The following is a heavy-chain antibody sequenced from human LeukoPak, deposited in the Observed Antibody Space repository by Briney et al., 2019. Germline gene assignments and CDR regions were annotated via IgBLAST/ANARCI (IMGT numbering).Heavy chain of an antibody. V-gene: IGHV4-59*10. CDR3: AGGARFGDLFH. CDR2: IYASGGT. CDR1: GDSISPYY. Sequence: SETLSLTCAVSGDSISPYYWAWIRQPAGKGLEWIGPIYASGGTNYNPALRSRVAMSVDTSKNQRSLRLSSVTAADTAVYYCAGGARFGDLFHWGQGTLVTVSS. D-gene: IGHD3-10*01. J-gene: IGHJ4*02.